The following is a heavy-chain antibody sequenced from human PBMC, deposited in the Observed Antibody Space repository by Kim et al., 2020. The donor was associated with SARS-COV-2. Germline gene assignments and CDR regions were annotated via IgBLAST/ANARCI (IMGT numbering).Heavy chain of an antibody. CDR2: VIPRAGVA. V-gene: IGHV1-69*04. D-gene: IGHD3-22*01. CDR1: GGSFSSHV. J-gene: IGHJ5*02. CDR3: ARDGHQSSAFHASPNNWFDP. Sequence: SVKVSCKASGGSFSSHVFSWVRQAPGQGLEWMGRVIPRAGVANYAQKFQDRVTITADISTSTAYMELRSLRSADTAVYYCARDGHQSSAFHASPNNWFDPWGQGTLVTVSS.